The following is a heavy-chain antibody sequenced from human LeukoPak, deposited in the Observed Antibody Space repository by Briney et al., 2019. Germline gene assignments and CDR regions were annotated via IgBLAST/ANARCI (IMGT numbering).Heavy chain of an antibody. CDR1: GGSISSYY. D-gene: IGHD5-12*01. Sequence: PSETLSLTCTVSGGSISSYYWNWIRQPPGKGLEWIGYISYSGTTNYNPYLKSRVTISVDTSKKQFALKLTSATAADTAVYYCARGDDYKSTLFDYWGQGTLVTVSS. CDR2: ISYSGTT. J-gene: IGHJ4*02. CDR3: ARGDDYKSTLFDY. V-gene: IGHV4-59*01.